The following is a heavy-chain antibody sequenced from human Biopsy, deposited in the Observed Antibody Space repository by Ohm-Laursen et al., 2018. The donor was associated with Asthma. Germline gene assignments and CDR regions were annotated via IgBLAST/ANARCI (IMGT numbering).Heavy chain of an antibody. CDR2: ISWNSGTI. J-gene: IGHJ6*02. D-gene: IGHD2-2*01. CDR3: ARDGVVPDAMYYHYYYGLDV. Sequence: SLRLSCAATGFSFDDYAMFWVRQAPGKGLGWVPGISWNSGTIGYADSVKGRFTISRDNAKNSLYLQMNSLGVEDTAVYYCARDGVVPDAMYYHYYYGLDVWGQGTTVTVSS. CDR1: GFSFDDYA. V-gene: IGHV3-9*01.